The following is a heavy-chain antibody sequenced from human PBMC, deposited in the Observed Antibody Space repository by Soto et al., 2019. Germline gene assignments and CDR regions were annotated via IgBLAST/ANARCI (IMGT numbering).Heavy chain of an antibody. D-gene: IGHD6-13*01. Sequence: LRLSCAASGFSFSDYEMNWVRQAPGKGLEWVAYISSGGDTIHYADSVRGRFTVSRDNARNSLSLQMNTLRVEDTALYYCARDRAAGGYWGQGTLVTVSS. V-gene: IGHV3-48*03. J-gene: IGHJ4*02. CDR3: ARDRAAGGY. CDR2: ISSGGDTI. CDR1: GFSFSDYE.